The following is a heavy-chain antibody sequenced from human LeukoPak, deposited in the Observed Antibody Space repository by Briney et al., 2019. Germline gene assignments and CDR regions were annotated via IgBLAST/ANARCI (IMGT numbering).Heavy chain of an antibody. CDR1: GFTFSSYA. J-gene: IGHJ6*02. Sequence: PGGSLRLSCAASGFTFSSYAMHWVRQAPGKGLEWVAVISYDGSNKYYADSVKGRFTISRENAKNSLYLQMNSLRVGDTAVYYCVRVGWLDYSGMDVWGQGTTVTVSS. CDR2: ISYDGSNK. CDR3: VRVGWLDYSGMDV. D-gene: IGHD5-12*01. V-gene: IGHV3-30*14.